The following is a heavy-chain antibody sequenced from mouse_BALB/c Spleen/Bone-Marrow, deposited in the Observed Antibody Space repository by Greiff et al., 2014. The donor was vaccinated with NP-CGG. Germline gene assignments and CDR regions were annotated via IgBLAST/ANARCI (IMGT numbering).Heavy chain of an antibody. J-gene: IGHJ2*01. CDR3: GRDRDDYFDY. V-gene: IGHV3-6*02. D-gene: IGHD2-13*01. CDR1: GYSFTSGYY. CDR2: KSYDGST. Sequence: EVQLQQSGAGLVKPSQSLSLSCSATGYSFTSGYYWWWIRQLAGNKVGWVGYKSYDGSTNYNQSLKNRMTITRDKSKNQFLLRFKSVTDEAADKYYGGRDRDDYFDYWGQGTTLTVSS.